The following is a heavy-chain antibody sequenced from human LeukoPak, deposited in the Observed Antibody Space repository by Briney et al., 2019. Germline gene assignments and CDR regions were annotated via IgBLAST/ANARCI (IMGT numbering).Heavy chain of an antibody. V-gene: IGHV1-18*01. CDR2: INAYNGKT. J-gene: IGHJ4*02. CDR1: GYTFTRFA. Sequence: GASVKVSCKVSGYTFTRFAFSWVRQAPGHGLEWMGRINAYNGKTEYSEKLQGRLTMTTETSSSTLYLELRSLGSDDTAVYFCARDTPQHLTRFDDWGQGTLVTVSS. CDR3: ARDTPQHLTRFDD.